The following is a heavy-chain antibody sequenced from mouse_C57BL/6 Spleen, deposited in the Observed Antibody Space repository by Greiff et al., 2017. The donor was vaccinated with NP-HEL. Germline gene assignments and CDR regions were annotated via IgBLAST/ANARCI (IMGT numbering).Heavy chain of an antibody. CDR3: ARSTVGYAMDY. V-gene: IGHV1-76*01. CDR1: GYTFTDYY. CDR2: IYPGSGNT. D-gene: IGHD1-1*01. Sequence: VQLQQSGAELVRPGASVKLSCKASGYTFTDYYINWVKQRPGQGLEWIARIYPGSGNTYYNEKFKGKATLTAEKSSSTAYMQLSSLTSEDSAVYFCARSTVGYAMDYWGQGTSVTVSS. J-gene: IGHJ4*01.